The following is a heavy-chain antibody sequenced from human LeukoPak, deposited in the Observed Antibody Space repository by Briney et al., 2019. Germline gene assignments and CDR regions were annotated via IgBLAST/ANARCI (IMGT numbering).Heavy chain of an antibody. CDR2: IIPIFGTA. D-gene: IGHD5-24*01. J-gene: IGHJ4*02. V-gene: IGHV1-69*05. Sequence: GSSVKVSCKASGGTFISYAISWVRQAPGQGLEWMGGIIPIFGTANYAQKFQGRVTITTDESTSTAYMELSSLRSEDTAVYYCAKEMATIWAFDYWGQGTLVTVSS. CDR3: AKEMATIWAFDY. CDR1: GGTFISYA.